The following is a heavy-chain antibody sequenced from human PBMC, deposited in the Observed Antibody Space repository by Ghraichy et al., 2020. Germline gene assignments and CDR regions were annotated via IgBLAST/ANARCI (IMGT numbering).Heavy chain of an antibody. CDR3: AKRIFYVPGGIVDAAFDV. D-gene: IGHD2-15*01. Sequence: GGSLRLSCAASGFTFTRYAMNWVRQAPGKGLEWVSGISSSGVNTLYADSVKGRFTISRDDSKNTVYLQMNSLRAEDTAVYYCAKRIFYVPGGIVDAAFDVWGQGTVVTVSS. J-gene: IGHJ3*01. V-gene: IGHV3-23*01. CDR1: GFTFTRYA. CDR2: ISSSGVNT.